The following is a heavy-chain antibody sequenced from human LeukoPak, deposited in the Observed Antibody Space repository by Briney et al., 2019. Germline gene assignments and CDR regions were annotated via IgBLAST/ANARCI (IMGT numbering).Heavy chain of an antibody. CDR1: GGSISSYY. D-gene: IGHD1-26*01. V-gene: IGHV4-59*01. J-gene: IGHJ4*02. Sequence: SETLSLTCTVSGGSISSYYWSWIRQPPGKGLEWIGYIYYSGSTNYNPSLKSRVTISVDTSKNQFSLRLSSVTAADTAVYYCAGENSGSYYQYWGQGTLVTVSS. CDR2: IYYSGST. CDR3: AGENSGSYYQY.